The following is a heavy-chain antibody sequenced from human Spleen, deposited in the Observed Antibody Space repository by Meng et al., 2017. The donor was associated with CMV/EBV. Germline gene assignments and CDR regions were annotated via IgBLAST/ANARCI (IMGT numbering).Heavy chain of an antibody. CDR1: GGTFTSYT. V-gene: IGHV1-8*02. CDR2: MNPNSGNT. Sequence: ASVKVSCKTSGGTFTSYTISWVRQAPGQGLEWMGWMNPNSGNTGYAQKFQGRVTMTRKTSISTAYMELSSLRSEDTAVYYCARGRGGTVPTIYYFDFWGQGTLVTVSS. D-gene: IGHD5-12*01. CDR3: ARGRGGTVPTIYYFDF. J-gene: IGHJ4*02.